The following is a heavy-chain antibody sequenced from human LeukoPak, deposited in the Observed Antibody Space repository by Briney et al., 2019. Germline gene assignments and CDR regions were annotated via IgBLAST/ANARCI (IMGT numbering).Heavy chain of an antibody. D-gene: IGHD4-17*01. V-gene: IGHV4-61*02. CDR3: AIHDYGDRDAFDI. Sequence: SETLSLTCTVSGGSISSGTYYWSWIRQPAGKGLEWIGRIYSSGNTRYNPSLESRVAISVDTSKNQFSLKLSSVTAADTAVYCCAIHDYGDRDAFDIWGQGTMVTVSS. CDR2: IYSSGNT. J-gene: IGHJ3*02. CDR1: GGSISSGTYY.